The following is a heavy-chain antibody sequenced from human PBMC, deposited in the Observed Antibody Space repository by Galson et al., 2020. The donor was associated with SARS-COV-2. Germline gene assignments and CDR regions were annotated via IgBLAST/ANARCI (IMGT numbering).Heavy chain of an antibody. CDR1: GFTFSSYG. V-gene: IGHV3-33*01. J-gene: IGHJ6*02. CDR3: ARELDLTDPPFYYYGMDV. Sequence: TGGSLRLSCAASGFTFSSYGMHWARQAPGKGLEWVAVIWYDGSNKYYADSVKGRFTISRDNSKNTLYLQMNSLRAEDTAVYYCARELDLTDPPFYYYGMDVWGQGTTVTVSS. CDR2: IWYDGSNK. D-gene: IGHD3-3*01.